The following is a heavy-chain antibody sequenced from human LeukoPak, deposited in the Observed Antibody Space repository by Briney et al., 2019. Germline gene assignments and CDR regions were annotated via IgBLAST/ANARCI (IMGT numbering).Heavy chain of an antibody. D-gene: IGHD6-19*01. Sequence: PSETLSLTCAVSGDSISSGYFWGWIRQPPGKGLEWIGSFYHSGSTYYNPSLKSRVTISVDTSKKQFSLKLSSVTAADTAVYFCAREGGSSGWFRDYWGQGTLVTVSS. CDR3: AREGGSSGWFRDY. CDR1: GDSISSGYF. J-gene: IGHJ4*02. V-gene: IGHV4-38-2*02. CDR2: FYHSGST.